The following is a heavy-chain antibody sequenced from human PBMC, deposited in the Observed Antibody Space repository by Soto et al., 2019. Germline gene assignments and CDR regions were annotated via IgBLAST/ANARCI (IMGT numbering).Heavy chain of an antibody. CDR2: ISSTTNFI. CDR1: GFTFTRYS. J-gene: IGHJ4*02. CDR3: ERESEDLTSNFDY. Sequence: GGSLRLSCAASGFTFTRYSMNWVRQAPGKGLEWVSSISSTTNFIYYGDSMKGRFTISRDNAKNSLYLEMNSLRAEDTAVYYCERESEDLTSNFDYWGQGTLVTVSS. V-gene: IGHV3-21*06. D-gene: IGHD7-27*01.